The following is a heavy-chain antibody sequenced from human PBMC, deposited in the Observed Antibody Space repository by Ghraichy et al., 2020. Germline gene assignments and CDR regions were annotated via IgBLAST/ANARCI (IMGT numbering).Heavy chain of an antibody. D-gene: IGHD3-22*01. J-gene: IGHJ4*02. V-gene: IGHV4-39*07. CDR2: IFYSGLT. CDR1: GGSISNNRDS. CDR3: GRRVHDGRGYHYFDF. Sequence: ESLNISCTVSGGSISNNRDSWAWIRQPPGNGLEWIATIFYSGLTHYNPPLESRVTMSVDTSTSQFSLRLGSVTAADTAVYYCGRRVHDGRGYHYFDFWGQGRLVTVSS.